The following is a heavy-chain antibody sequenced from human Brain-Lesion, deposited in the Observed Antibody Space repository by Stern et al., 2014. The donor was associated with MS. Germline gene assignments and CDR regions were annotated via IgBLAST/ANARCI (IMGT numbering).Heavy chain of an antibody. CDR1: GFTFSTYW. D-gene: IGHD5-18*01. CDR2: INGDGSRT. J-gene: IGHJ5*02. CDR3: ARAHVDTWDWFDP. V-gene: IGHV3-74*02. Sequence: EDQLVEPGGDLVQPGGSLRLSCTASGFTFSTYWMHWVRQAPGKGLVWVSRINGDGSRTSYADSVKGRFTISRDNAKNTLYVQMNSLRVEDTAVYYCARAHVDTWDWFDPWGQGTLVTVSS.